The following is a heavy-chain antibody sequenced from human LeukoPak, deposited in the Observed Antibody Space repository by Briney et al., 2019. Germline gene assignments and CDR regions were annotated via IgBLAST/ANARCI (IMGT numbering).Heavy chain of an antibody. D-gene: IGHD3-16*02. CDR3: ARYDVWGSYRAFDY. CDR1: GGSISSYY. V-gene: IGHV4-38-2*02. J-gene: IGHJ4*02. Sequence: SETLSLTCTVSGGSISSYYWGWIRQPPGKGLEWIGTMYHSGSTYYNPSLKSRVTISVDTSKNQFSLRLSSVTAADTAVYYCARYDVWGSYRAFDYWGQGTLVTVSS. CDR2: MYHSGST.